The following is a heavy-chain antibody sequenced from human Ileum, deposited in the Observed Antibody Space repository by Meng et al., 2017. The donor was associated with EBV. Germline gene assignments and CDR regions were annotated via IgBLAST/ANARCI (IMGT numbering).Heavy chain of an antibody. V-gene: IGHV4-4*02. D-gene: IGHD2-21*02. Sequence: QVQRQVWGPGLVKPSGTVSLTCTVSGGSVNGHPWWSWVRQPPGEGLEWIGQIYHSGATNYNPSLKSRVTISVDTSENQFSLELISVTAADTAVYYCARIPYGDIYSAYFDYWSPGPLVTVSS. CDR2: IYHSGAT. CDR1: GGSVNGHPW. CDR3: ARIPYGDIYSAYFDY. J-gene: IGHJ4*02.